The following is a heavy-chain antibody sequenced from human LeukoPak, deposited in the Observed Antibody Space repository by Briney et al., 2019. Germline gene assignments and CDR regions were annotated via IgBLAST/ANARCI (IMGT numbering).Heavy chain of an antibody. CDR1: GFTFSSYA. CDR3: ARDTGRGYFYGYYVDD. V-gene: IGHV3-30-3*01. D-gene: IGHD5-18*01. Sequence: GGSLRLSCAASGFTFSSYAMHWVRQAPGKGLEWVAVISYDGSNKYYADSVKGRFTISRDNSKNTLYLQMNSLRAEDTAVYYCARDTGRGYFYGYYVDDWGQGTLVTVSS. J-gene: IGHJ4*02. CDR2: ISYDGSNK.